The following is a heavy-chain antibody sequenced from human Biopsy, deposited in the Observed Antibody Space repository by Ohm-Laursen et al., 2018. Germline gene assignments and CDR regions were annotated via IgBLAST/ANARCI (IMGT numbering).Heavy chain of an antibody. D-gene: IGHD2/OR15-2a*01. Sequence: VASVKVSCKASGGTFTNHAVGWVRQAPGQGLEWMGGRIPYFNTIYYARNFQDRAVITADRSARTTDMQLSGLRPDDTAVYYCVGGQRGPPIGVTVPGDAFDLWGPGTMVTVSP. CDR2: RIPYFNTI. CDR3: VGGQRGPPIGVTVPGDAFDL. V-gene: IGHV1-69*13. J-gene: IGHJ3*01. CDR1: GGTFTNHA.